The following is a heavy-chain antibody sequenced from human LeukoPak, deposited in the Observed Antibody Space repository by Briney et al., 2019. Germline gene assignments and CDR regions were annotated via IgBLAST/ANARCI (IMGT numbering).Heavy chain of an antibody. J-gene: IGHJ4*02. Sequence: PSETLSLTCTVSGGSISSSGYYWGWIRQPPGKGLEWIGNIHYSGTAYNNPSLKSRLTISVDTSKNQFSLKLISVTAADTAVYYCARHSPYLSVVLTGLFDYWGQGTLVTVSS. CDR2: IHYSGTA. D-gene: IGHD2-21*02. CDR3: ARHSPYLSVVLTGLFDY. CDR1: GGSISSSGYY. V-gene: IGHV4-39*01.